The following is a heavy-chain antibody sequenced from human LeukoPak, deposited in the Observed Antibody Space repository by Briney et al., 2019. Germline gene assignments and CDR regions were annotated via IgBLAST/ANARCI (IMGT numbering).Heavy chain of an antibody. CDR1: GFTISSYA. Sequence: GGSLRLSCAASGFTISSYAMHWVRQAPGKGLEWVAIISYDGSDKHYADSVKGRFTISRDNSKNTLYLQMNSLRVEDTTVYYCARGGRAKYYFEYWGQATLVTVSS. CDR2: ISYDGSDK. J-gene: IGHJ4*02. D-gene: IGHD3-16*01. CDR3: ARGGRAKYYFEY. V-gene: IGHV3-30*04.